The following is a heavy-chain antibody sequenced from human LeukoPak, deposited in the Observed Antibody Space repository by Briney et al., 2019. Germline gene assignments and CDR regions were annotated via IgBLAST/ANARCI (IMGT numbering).Heavy chain of an antibody. D-gene: IGHD3-10*01. Sequence: NPGGSLRLSCAASGFTFSDNYMSWIRQAPGKGLEWVSYISSSGSTIYYADSVKGRFTISRDNAKNSLYLQMNSLRAEDTAVYYCAREIWFGEPYGMDVWGQGTTVTVSS. J-gene: IGHJ6*02. CDR2: ISSSGSTI. V-gene: IGHV3-11*01. CDR1: GFTFSDNY. CDR3: AREIWFGEPYGMDV.